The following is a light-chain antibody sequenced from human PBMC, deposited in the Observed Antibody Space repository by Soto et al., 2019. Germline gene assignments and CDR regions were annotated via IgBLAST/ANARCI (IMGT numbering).Light chain of an antibody. V-gene: IGKV3-20*01. CDR1: QSVSTNY. CDR2: ATS. J-gene: IGKJ2*03. CDR3: QQYGDYNSPRYS. Sequence: EIVLTQSPGTLSLSPGDRVTLSCRASQSVSTNYFSWYQQKPGQAPRLLMYATSSRAVGIPDRFSGSGSGTDFNLTISRLEPEDFAMYYCQQYGDYNSPRYSFGQGTRLEI.